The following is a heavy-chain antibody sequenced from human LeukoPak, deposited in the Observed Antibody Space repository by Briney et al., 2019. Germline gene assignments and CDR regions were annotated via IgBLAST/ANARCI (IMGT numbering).Heavy chain of an antibody. Sequence: PGGSLRLSCAASGFTVSSNYMSWVRQAPGKGLEWVGRIKSKTDGGTTDYASPVKGRFTISRDDLKHTLYLQMNSLKTEDTAVYYCTESGGLSYWGQGTLVTVSS. V-gene: IGHV3-15*01. CDR2: IKSKTDGGTT. J-gene: IGHJ4*02. D-gene: IGHD6-19*01. CDR3: TESGGLSY. CDR1: GFTVSSNY.